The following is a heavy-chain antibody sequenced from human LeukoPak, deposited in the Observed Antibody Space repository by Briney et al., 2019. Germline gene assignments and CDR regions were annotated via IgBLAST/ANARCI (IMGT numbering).Heavy chain of an antibody. CDR2: IFYSGTT. V-gene: IGHV4-39*01. D-gene: IGHD4-23*01. J-gene: IGHJ4*02. CDR3: ARLSNYGGHSGDGY. Sequence: SETLSLTCTVSGGXTSSSNYYWAWIRQPPGKGLEWMGSIFYSGTTHYNSSLKSRVTISIDTSENQFSLKLSSVTAADTAVYYCARLSNYGGHSGDGYWGQGTLVTVSS. CDR1: GGXTSSSNYY.